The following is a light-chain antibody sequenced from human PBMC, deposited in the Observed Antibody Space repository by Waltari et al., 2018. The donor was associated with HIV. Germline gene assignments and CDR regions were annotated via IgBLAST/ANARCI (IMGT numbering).Light chain of an antibody. CDR3: ATWDDSLSGVV. V-gene: IGLV1-47*01. J-gene: IGLJ2*01. Sequence: QSVLTQQPSASATPGQRVTISCSGSSSNIGNYYVYWYQQLPGATPKVLIFRNNRRPSGVPDRFSGSQSGTSASLAISGLRSEDEADYYCATWDDSLSGVVFGGGTKLTVL. CDR2: RNN. CDR1: SSNIGNYY.